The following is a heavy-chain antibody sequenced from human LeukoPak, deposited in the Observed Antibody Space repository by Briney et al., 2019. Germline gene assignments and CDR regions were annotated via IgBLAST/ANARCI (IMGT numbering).Heavy chain of an antibody. CDR1: GFTFDDYG. CDR2: IIGSGGST. Sequence: GGSLRLSCAASGFTFDDYGMSWVRQAPGKGLEWVSAIIGSGGSTYYADCVKGRFTISRDNSKNALYLQMNSLRAEDTAVYYCAKDGGLLWFGELPRTFYYMDVWGKGTTVTVSS. V-gene: IGHV3-23*01. D-gene: IGHD3-10*01. J-gene: IGHJ6*03. CDR3: AKDGGLLWFGELPRTFYYMDV.